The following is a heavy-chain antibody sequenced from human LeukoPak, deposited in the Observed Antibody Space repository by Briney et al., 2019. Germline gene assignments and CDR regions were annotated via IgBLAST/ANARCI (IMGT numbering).Heavy chain of an antibody. D-gene: IGHD2-15*01. Sequence: GASVKVSCKVSGYTFTDYYMHWVRQAPGQGLEWMGWINPQSGSTNYAQRFQGRVTMTRDTSINTAYMELSNLISDDTAVCYCARGVAATGGRWFDPWGQGTLVTVSS. CDR3: ARGVAATGGRWFDP. CDR1: GYTFTDYY. J-gene: IGHJ5*02. CDR2: INPQSGST. V-gene: IGHV1-2*02.